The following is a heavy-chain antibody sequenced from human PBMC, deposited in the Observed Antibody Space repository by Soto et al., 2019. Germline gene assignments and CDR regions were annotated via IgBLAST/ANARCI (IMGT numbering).Heavy chain of an antibody. J-gene: IGHJ3*02. V-gene: IGHV3-15*01. Sequence: EVQLVESGGGLVKPGGSLRLSCAASGFTFSNAWMSWVRQAPGKGLEWVGRIKSKTDGGTTDYAAPVKGRFTNSRDDSKNTLYLQMNSLKTEDTAVYYCTTRIAVAVGAFDIWGQGTMVTVSS. CDR3: TTRIAVAVGAFDI. CDR2: IKSKTDGGTT. CDR1: GFTFSNAW. D-gene: IGHD6-19*01.